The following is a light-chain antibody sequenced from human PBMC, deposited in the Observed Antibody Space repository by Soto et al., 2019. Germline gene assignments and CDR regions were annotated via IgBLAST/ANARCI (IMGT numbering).Light chain of an antibody. J-gene: IGKJ1*01. CDR2: RAS. V-gene: IGKV1-5*03. Sequence: DIQMTQSPSTLSASVGDRVTITCRASQSISSWLAWYQLKPGKAPKLLIYRASSLESGVPSRFSGSGSGTEFTLTIISLQPADFATYYCQQYRTYWTFGQGTKVEIK. CDR1: QSISSW. CDR3: QQYRTYWT.